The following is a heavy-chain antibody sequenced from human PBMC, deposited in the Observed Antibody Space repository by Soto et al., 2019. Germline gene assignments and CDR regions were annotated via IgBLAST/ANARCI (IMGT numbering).Heavy chain of an antibody. CDR1: GFTFSTYA. V-gene: IGHV3-23*01. J-gene: IGHJ6*02. CDR3: AKDMSYYDSSGYYSGYYYYGVDV. CDR2: ISRSGGNT. D-gene: IGHD3-22*01. Sequence: PGGSLRLSCAVSGFTFSTYAMSWVRQAQGKGLEWVSAISRSGGNTYYADSVKGRFTISRDNSKNTLYLQMNSLRSEDTAVYYCAKDMSYYDSSGYYSGYYYYGVDVWGQGTTVTVSS.